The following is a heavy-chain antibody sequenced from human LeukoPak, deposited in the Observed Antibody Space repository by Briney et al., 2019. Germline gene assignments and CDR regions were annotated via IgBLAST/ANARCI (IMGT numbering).Heavy chain of an antibody. V-gene: IGHV3-7*01. CDR3: AREFEYCSSTSCYYAFDI. J-gene: IGHJ3*02. CDR1: GFTFSSYC. D-gene: IGHD2-2*01. Sequence: QTGGSLRFSCAASGFTFSSYCMSWVRQAPGKGLEWVANIKHDGSEKYYVDSVKGRFTISRDNAKNSLYLQMNSLRAEDTAVYYCAREFEYCSSTSCYYAFDIWGQGTMVTVSS. CDR2: IKHDGSEK.